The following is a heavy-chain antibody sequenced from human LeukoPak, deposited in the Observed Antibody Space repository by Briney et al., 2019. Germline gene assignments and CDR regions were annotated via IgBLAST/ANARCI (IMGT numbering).Heavy chain of an antibody. CDR1: GLTCSDGY. V-gene: IGHV3-11*01. D-gene: IGHD5-24*01. J-gene: IGHJ4*02. CDR2: ISSSGNTI. Sequence: LRLFCAADGLTCSDGYMSRIRQAPGQWLEWISYISSSGNTIYYADSVKGRFTISRDNAKNSLYLQMNSLRAEDTAMYYCARARWLQLPFDYWGQGTLVTVSS. CDR3: ARARWLQLPFDY.